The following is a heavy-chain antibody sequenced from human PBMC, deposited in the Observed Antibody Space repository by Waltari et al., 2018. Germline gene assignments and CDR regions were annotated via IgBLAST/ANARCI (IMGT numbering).Heavy chain of an antibody. D-gene: IGHD5-12*01. CDR1: GYTFTDYY. V-gene: IGHV1-69-2*01. J-gene: IGHJ4*02. CDR3: ATGVRGYSGYDPAYPIDY. CDR2: DDPEDGET. Sequence: EVQLVQSGAEVKKPGATVKISCKVSGYTFTDYYMHWVQQAPGKGLEWMGIDDPEDGETIYAEKFQGRVTITADTSTDTAYMELSSLRSEDTAVYYCATGVRGYSGYDPAYPIDYWGQGTLVTVSS.